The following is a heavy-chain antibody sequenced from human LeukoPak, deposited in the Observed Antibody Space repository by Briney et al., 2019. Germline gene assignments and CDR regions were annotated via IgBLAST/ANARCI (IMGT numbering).Heavy chain of an antibody. V-gene: IGHV3-7*01. Sequence: WGSLRLSCAASGFTFSTSWMTWVRQAPGKGLDWLGNINPDGSRINYVDSVKGRFTFSRDNAKNSLFLQMNSLRAEDTAVFYCARDSGYNAFDIWGQGTMVTVSS. CDR2: INPDGSRI. D-gene: IGHD5-12*01. CDR1: GFTFSTSW. CDR3: ARDSGYNAFDI. J-gene: IGHJ3*02.